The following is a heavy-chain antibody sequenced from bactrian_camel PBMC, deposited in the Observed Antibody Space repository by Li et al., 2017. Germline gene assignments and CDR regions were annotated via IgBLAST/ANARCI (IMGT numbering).Heavy chain of an antibody. J-gene: IGHJ4*01. CDR2: LGADGTTT. D-gene: IGHD1*01. Sequence: HVQLVESGGGSVQPAGSLRLSCAASGDTIGRYCVGWFRQIPDREREGVALLGADGTTTKYADSVKGRFTISKDNAKNILYLQMNSLKPEDAAMYYCAVKGGPWNCAARFVAGFGYYGQGTQVTVS. CDR1: GDTIGRYC. V-gene: IGHV3S1*01.